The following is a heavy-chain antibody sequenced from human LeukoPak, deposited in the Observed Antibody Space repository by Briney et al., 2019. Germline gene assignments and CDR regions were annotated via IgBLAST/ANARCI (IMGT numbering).Heavy chain of an antibody. CDR3: ARELVVVAAGFDY. J-gene: IGHJ4*02. CDR1: GFTFSSYA. V-gene: IGHV3-30-3*01. Sequence: PGASLRLSCAASGFTFSSYAMSWVRQAPGKGLEWVAVISYDGSNKYYADSVKGRFTISRDNSKNTLYLQMNSLRAEDTAVYYCARELVVVAAGFDYWGQGTLVTVSS. CDR2: ISYDGSNK. D-gene: IGHD2-15*01.